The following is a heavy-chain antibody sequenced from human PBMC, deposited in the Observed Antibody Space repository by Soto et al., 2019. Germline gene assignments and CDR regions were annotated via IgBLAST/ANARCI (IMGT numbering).Heavy chain of an antibody. CDR3: ARDWYYYDSSGYFTYWYFDL. Sequence: GASVKVSCKASGYTFTSYGISWVRQAPGQGLEWMGWISAYNGNTNYAQKLQGRVTMTTDTSTSTAYMELRSLRSDDTAVYCCARDWYYYDSSGYFTYWYFDLWGRGTLVTVSS. CDR2: ISAYNGNT. CDR1: GYTFTSYG. J-gene: IGHJ2*01. D-gene: IGHD3-22*01. V-gene: IGHV1-18*01.